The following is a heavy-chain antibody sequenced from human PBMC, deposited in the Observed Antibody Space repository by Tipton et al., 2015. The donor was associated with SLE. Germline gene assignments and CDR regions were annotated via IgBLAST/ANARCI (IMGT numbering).Heavy chain of an antibody. CDR3: GRDKLVQGVIITSYGAYDI. Sequence: SLRLSCAASGFTFSENWMTWVRQAPGKGLEWVATIKQDGSEKYYVDSVKGRFTISRDNARNSLYLQMNSLRAEDTAVYYCGRDKLVQGVIITSYGAYDIWGQGTMVTVSS. CDR1: GFTFSENW. V-gene: IGHV3-7*01. D-gene: IGHD3-10*01. J-gene: IGHJ3*02. CDR2: IKQDGSEK.